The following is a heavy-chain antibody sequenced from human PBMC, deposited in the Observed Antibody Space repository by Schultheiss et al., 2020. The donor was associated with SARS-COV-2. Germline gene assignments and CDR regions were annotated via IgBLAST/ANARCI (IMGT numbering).Heavy chain of an antibody. J-gene: IGHJ4*02. CDR2: IYYSGST. CDR3: AREGSSVGPRPLDF. D-gene: IGHD6-6*01. Sequence: SETLSLTCTVSGGSISSGDYYWSWIRQPPGKGLEWIGSIYYSGSTYYNPSLKSRVTISVDTSKNQFSLKLSSVTAADTAVYYCAREGSSVGPRPLDFWGQGTLVTVSS. V-gene: IGHV4-39*02. CDR1: GGSISSGDYY.